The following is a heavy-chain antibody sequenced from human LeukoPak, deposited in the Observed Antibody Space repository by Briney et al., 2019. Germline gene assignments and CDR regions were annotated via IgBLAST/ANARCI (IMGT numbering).Heavy chain of an antibody. CDR1: GFTFNTYA. J-gene: IGHJ4*02. Sequence: PGGILRLSCTASGFTFNTYAMSWVRQAPGKGLEYVSAISSNGGSTYYANSVKGRFTISRDNSKNTLYLQMGSLRAEDMAVYYCARGSPGDYYDSSGYYAFDYWGQGTLVTVSS. CDR3: ARGSPGDYYDSSGYYAFDY. D-gene: IGHD3-22*01. V-gene: IGHV3-64*01. CDR2: ISSNGGST.